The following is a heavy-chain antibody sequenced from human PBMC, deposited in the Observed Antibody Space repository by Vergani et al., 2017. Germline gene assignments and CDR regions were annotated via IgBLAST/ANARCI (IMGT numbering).Heavy chain of an antibody. J-gene: IGHJ4*02. V-gene: IGHV1-18*01. CDR2: ISAYNGDT. D-gene: IGHD6-19*01. Sequence: QVQLVQSGAEVKKPGASVRVSCKASDYTFTNYGISWVRQAPGQGLEWMGWISAYNGDTNYAQKLHGRVTMTTDASTSTAYMELRSLRSDDTAVYYCARARAGRQWLAASGFDSWGQGTLVIVSS. CDR1: DYTFTNYG. CDR3: ARARAGRQWLAASGFDS.